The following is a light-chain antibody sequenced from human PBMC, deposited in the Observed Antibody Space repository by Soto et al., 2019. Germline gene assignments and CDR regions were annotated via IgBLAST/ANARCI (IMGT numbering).Light chain of an antibody. CDR1: QSVSSSY. V-gene: IGKV3-20*01. CDR2: GTS. CDR3: HQYFSSPTT. J-gene: IGKJ1*01. Sequence: EIVVTQSSGTLSLSPGERATLSCRASQSVSSSYLAWYQQKPGQAPRVLIYGTSSRATGIPDRISGSGSGAHFSLTIRSLEPVYFAVYYCHQYFSSPTTLGQGTRV.